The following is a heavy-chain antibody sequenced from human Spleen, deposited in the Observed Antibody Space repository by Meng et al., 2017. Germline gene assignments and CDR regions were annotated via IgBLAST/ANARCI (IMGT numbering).Heavy chain of an antibody. J-gene: IGHJ4*02. Sequence: GSLRLSCTVSGGSISSSSYYWGWIRQPPGKGLEWIGSIYYSGSTYYNPSLKSRVTISVDTSKNQFSLKLSSVTAADTAVYYCARDRSYCSGGSCYYFDYWGQGTLVTVSS. CDR1: GGSISSSSYY. D-gene: IGHD2-15*01. CDR2: IYYSGST. CDR3: ARDRSYCSGGSCYYFDY. V-gene: IGHV4-39*07.